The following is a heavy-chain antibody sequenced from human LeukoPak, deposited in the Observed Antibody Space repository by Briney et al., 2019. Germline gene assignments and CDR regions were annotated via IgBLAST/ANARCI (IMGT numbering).Heavy chain of an antibody. CDR1: GYTFTSFG. D-gene: IGHD6-19*01. Sequence: ASMKVSCKASGYTFTSFGISWVRQAPGQRLEWMGWISAYNGNTDYAQKFQGRVTMTKDSFTSTVYMELRSLRSDDAAVYYCARERSGWPPDYWGQGTLVTVSS. V-gene: IGHV1-18*01. CDR2: ISAYNGNT. J-gene: IGHJ4*02. CDR3: ARERSGWPPDY.